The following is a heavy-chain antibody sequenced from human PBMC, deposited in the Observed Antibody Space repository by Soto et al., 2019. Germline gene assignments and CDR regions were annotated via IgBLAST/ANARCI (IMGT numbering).Heavy chain of an antibody. CDR2: IKSKTDGGTT. J-gene: IGHJ4*02. V-gene: IGHV3-15*01. Sequence: GGSLRLSCAASGFTFSNAWMSWVRQAPGKGLEWVGRIKSKTDGGTTDYAAPVKGRFTISRDDSKHTLDLQMDSLKTEDTAVYYCITDPSGNYYFDYWGQGTLVTVSS. D-gene: IGHD1-26*01. CDR3: ITDPSGNYYFDY. CDR1: GFTFSNAW.